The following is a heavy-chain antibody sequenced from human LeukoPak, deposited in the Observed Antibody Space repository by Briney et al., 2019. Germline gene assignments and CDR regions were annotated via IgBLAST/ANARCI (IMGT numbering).Heavy chain of an antibody. CDR2: ISGSGGST. Sequence: GGSLRLSCAASGFTFSSYAMSWVRQAPAKGLDWVSAISGSGGSTYYADSVKGRFTPSRDNSKNTLYLQMNSLRPEDTAVYYCAKCRLDSSGYYLFDYWGQGTLVTVSS. D-gene: IGHD3-22*01. CDR3: AKCRLDSSGYYLFDY. J-gene: IGHJ4*02. CDR1: GFTFSSYA. V-gene: IGHV3-23*01.